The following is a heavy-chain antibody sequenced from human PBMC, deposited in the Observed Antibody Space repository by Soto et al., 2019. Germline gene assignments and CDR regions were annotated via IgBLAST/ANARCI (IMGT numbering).Heavy chain of an antibody. CDR3: ARGGSYIGYYYSYCLDA. D-gene: IGHD1-26*01. Sequence: ASVKVSFKASGNTFTNYYMHLVRQPPGQALEWMGWMNPTSGNPGYAQEFQGRVTMTRNTSISTAYMELNSLRDEDTAVYYCARGGSYIGYYYSYCLDAWSPGTTVTAS. CDR1: GNTFTNYY. J-gene: IGHJ6*02. CDR2: MNPTSGNP. V-gene: IGHV1-8*01.